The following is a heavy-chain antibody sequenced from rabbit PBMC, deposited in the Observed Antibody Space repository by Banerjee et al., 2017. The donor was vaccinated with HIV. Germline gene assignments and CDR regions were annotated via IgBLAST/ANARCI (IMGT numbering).Heavy chain of an antibody. J-gene: IGHJ3*01. CDR2: IATGSGST. CDR1: GFSFSSSYY. CDR3: ARAGNGEGLDL. Sequence: QSLGESGGDLVKPGASLTLTCTASGFSFSSSYYMCWVRQAPGKGLEWIACIATGSGSTWYASWAKGRFTISKPSSTTVTLQMTSLTAADTATYFCARAGNGEGLDLWGPGTLVTVS. V-gene: IGHV1S40*01. D-gene: IGHD4-2*01.